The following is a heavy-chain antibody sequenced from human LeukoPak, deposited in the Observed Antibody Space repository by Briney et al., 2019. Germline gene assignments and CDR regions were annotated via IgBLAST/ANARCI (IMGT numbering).Heavy chain of an antibody. CDR1: GYSISGGYY. D-gene: IGHD6-19*01. CDR2: IYHSGST. Sequence: SETLSLTCTVSGYSISGGYYWGWIRQPPGKGLEWIGSIYHSGSTYYNPSLKSRVTISVDTSKNQFSLKLSSVTAADTAVYYCARGARYSSGWFDYWGQGTLVTVSS. J-gene: IGHJ4*02. V-gene: IGHV4-38-2*02. CDR3: ARGARYSSGWFDY.